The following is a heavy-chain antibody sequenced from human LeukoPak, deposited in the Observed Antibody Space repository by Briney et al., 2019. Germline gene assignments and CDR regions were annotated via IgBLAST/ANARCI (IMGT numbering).Heavy chain of an antibody. CDR1: GYTFSSYD. Sequence: GASVKVSCKASGYTFSSYDINWVRQATGQGLEWMGWMNPNSGNTGYAQKLQGRVTMTRNTSISTAYMELSSLGSDDTAVYYCARGRGSSGPRDWFDIWGQGSLVTVSS. J-gene: IGHJ5*02. CDR2: MNPNSGNT. CDR3: ARGRGSSGPRDWFDI. D-gene: IGHD3-22*01. V-gene: IGHV1-8*01.